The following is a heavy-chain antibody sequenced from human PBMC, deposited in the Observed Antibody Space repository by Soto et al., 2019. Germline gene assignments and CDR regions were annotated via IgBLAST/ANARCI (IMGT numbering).Heavy chain of an antibody. D-gene: IGHD6-19*01. Sequence: LRLSCAASGFTFSSYSMNWVRQAPGKGLEWVSSISSSSSYIYYADSVKGRFTISRDNAKNSLYLQMNSLRAEDTAVYYCAREGIAVAGNGYWGQGTLVTVSS. J-gene: IGHJ4*02. CDR3: AREGIAVAGNGY. CDR1: GFTFSSYS. V-gene: IGHV3-21*01. CDR2: ISSSSSYI.